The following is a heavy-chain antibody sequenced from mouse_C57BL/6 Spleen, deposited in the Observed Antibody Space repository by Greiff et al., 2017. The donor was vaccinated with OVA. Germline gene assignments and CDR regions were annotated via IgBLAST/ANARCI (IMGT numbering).Heavy chain of an antibody. CDR3: ASYPSYYYGSRDAMDY. CDR2: IFPGSGST. D-gene: IGHD1-1*01. V-gene: IGHV1-55*01. J-gene: IGHJ4*01. CDR1: GYTFTIYW. Sequence: QVQLQQPGAELVKPGASVKMSCKASGYTFTIYWITWVKQRPGQGLEWIGDIFPGSGSTNYNEKFKSKATLTVDTSSSTAYMQLSSLTSEDSAVYYCASYPSYYYGSRDAMDYWGQGTSVTVSS.